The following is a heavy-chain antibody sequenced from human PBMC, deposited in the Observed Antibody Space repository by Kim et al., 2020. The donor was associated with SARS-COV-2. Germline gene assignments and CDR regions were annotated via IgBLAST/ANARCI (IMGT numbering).Heavy chain of an antibody. CDR2: T. D-gene: IGHD1-26*01. Sequence: TYSTRALKSRVIISVDTSKNQLYLNLRTVTGADTAVYYCARAGPWEWYFELWGRGTLVTVSS. J-gene: IGHJ2*01. CDR3: ARAGPWEWYFEL. V-gene: IGHV4-39*01.